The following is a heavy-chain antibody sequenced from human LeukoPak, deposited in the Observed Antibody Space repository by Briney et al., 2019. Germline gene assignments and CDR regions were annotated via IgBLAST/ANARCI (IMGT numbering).Heavy chain of an antibody. CDR2: IGSAGYT. CDR1: GFTFDNND. CDR3: VRQPDSARYGFDY. V-gene: IGHV3-13*01. Sequence: GGSLRLSCEVSGFTFDNNDMHWVRQSTGKGLEWVSAIGSAGYTYYAESVRGRFTITRDTAKQSLYLQMNSLRVEDTAVHHCVRQPDSARYGFDYWGRGTQVTVSS. D-gene: IGHD1-14*01. J-gene: IGHJ4*02.